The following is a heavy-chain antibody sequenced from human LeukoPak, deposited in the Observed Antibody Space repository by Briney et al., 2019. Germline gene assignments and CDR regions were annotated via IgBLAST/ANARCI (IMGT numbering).Heavy chain of an antibody. J-gene: IGHJ4*02. V-gene: IGHV3-21*01. D-gene: IGHD3-22*01. CDR1: GFTFSSYS. CDR2: ISSSSSYI. CDR3: ARDLTIFNYDSSGYGDDY. Sequence: GGSLRLSCAASGFTFSSYSMNWVRQAPGKGLEWVSSISSSSSYIYYADSVKGRFTISRDNAKNSLYLQMNSLRAEDTAVYYCARDLTIFNYDSSGYGDDYWGQETLVTVSS.